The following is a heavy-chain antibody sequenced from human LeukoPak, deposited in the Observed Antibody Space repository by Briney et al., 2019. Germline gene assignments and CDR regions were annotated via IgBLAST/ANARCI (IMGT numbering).Heavy chain of an antibody. J-gene: IGHJ4*02. V-gene: IGHV3-30-3*01. CDR3: AKGSSPFDY. CDR1: GFTFSSYA. D-gene: IGHD6-6*01. CDR2: ISYDGSNK. Sequence: GGSLRLSCAASGFTFSSYAMHWVRQAPGKGLEWVAVISYDGSNKYYADSVKGRFTISRDNSKNTLYLQMNSLRAEDTAVYYCAKGSSPFDYWGQGTLVTVSS.